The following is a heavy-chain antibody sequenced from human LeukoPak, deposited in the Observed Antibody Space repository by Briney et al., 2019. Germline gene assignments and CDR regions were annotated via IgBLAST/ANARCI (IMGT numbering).Heavy chain of an antibody. D-gene: IGHD4-17*01. CDR1: GLTVSSSY. CDR3: ARDPVDGDYVAPDY. Sequence: GGSLRLSCAASGLTVSSSYMSWVRQAPGKGLEWVSIIYNDGSTYYADSMKGRFTISRDNAKNSLYLQMNSLRAEDTAVYYCARDPVDGDYVAPDYWGQGTLVTVSS. J-gene: IGHJ4*02. CDR2: IYNDGST. V-gene: IGHV3-53*01.